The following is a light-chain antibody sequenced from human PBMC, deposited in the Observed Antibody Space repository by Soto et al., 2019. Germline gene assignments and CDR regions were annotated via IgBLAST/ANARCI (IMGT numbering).Light chain of an antibody. J-gene: IGLJ3*02. V-gene: IGLV1-44*01. Sequence: QLVLTQPPSASGTPGQRVTMSCSGSSSNIGSNTVNWYQQLPGTAPKLLIYSNNQRPSGVPDRFSGSKSGTSASLAISWLLSEDEADYYCSTWDDSLSALMVFGGGTKLTVL. CDR3: STWDDSLSALMV. CDR1: SSNIGSNT. CDR2: SNN.